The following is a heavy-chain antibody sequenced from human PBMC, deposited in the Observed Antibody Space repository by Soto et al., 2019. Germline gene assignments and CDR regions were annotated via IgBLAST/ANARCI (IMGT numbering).Heavy chain of an antibody. CDR3: XXDGGGSXXXXXDV. J-gene: IGHJ2*01. CDR1: NXSLXXXLYY. CDR2: TSHSGNT. D-gene: IGHD2-15*01. Sequence: QVQLQESGPGLVKASETLSLTCSVSNXSLXXXLYYXXWLRQSPXKXLEWIGYTSHSGNTKYNPSLNGRVTMSMVXXXXXXXXXXXXXXXXXXXXXXXXXDGGGSXXXXXDVWGRGALVTVSS. V-gene: IGHV4-61*01.